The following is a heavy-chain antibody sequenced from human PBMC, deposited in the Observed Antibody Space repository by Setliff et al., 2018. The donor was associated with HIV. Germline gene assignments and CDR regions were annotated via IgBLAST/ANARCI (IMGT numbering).Heavy chain of an antibody. CDR3: ARDRGGHYTGSYYYMDV. D-gene: IGHD3-10*01. Sequence: KPSETLSLTCTVSGASISDYYWGWIRQPAGKGLEWIGHIYTNGSTSYSPSLKSRVTISVDTSKNQFSLRLSSVTAADTAVYYCARDRGGHYTGSYYYMDVWGKGTTVTVSS. CDR2: IYTNGST. CDR1: GASISDYY. J-gene: IGHJ6*03. V-gene: IGHV4-4*07.